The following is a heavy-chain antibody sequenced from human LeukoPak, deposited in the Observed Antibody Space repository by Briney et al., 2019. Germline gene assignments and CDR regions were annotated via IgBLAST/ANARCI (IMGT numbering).Heavy chain of an antibody. CDR2: ISYDGSNK. J-gene: IGHJ4*02. V-gene: IGHV3-30-3*01. D-gene: IGHD1-14*01. CDR3: AREPGPGYFDY. CDR1: GFTFSSYA. Sequence: GRSLRLSCAASGFTFSSYAMHWVRQAPGKGLEWVAVISYDGSNKYYADSVKGRFTISRDNSRNTLYLQMNGLRAEDTAVYYCAREPGPGYFDYWGQGTLVTVSS.